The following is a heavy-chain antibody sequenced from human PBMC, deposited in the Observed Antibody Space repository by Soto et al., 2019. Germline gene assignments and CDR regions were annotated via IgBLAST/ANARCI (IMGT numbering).Heavy chain of an antibody. J-gene: IGHJ6*02. V-gene: IGHV1-8*01. D-gene: IGHD3-3*01. CDR2: MNPNSGNT. CDR1: GYTFTSYD. CDR3: ARGEYGTIFGVDSLVYYRMDF. Sequence: ASVKVSCKASGYTFTSYDINWVRQATGQGLEWMGWMNPNSGNTGYAQKFQGRVTMTRNTSISAAYMELSSLRSEDTAVYYCARGEYGTIFGVDSLVYYRMDFWGQGTTVTVSS.